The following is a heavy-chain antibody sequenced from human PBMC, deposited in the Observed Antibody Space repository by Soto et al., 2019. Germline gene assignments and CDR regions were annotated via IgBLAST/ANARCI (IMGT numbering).Heavy chain of an antibody. CDR2: ISAYNGNT. Sequence: QVQLVQSGAEVKKPGASVKVSCKASGYTFTSYGISWVRQAPGQGLEWMGWISAYNGNTNYAQKLQGRVTMTTDTSTSTAYMELRSRRSDDTAVYYCAREGYHYDSSGYFDYFDYWGQGTLVTVSS. CDR1: GYTFTSYG. CDR3: AREGYHYDSSGYFDYFDY. D-gene: IGHD3-22*01. V-gene: IGHV1-18*01. J-gene: IGHJ4*02.